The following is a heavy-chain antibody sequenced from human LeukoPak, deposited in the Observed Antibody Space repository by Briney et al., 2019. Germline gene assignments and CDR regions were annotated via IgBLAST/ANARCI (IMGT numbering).Heavy chain of an antibody. Sequence: SVKVSCKASGGTFSNYGISWVRQAPGQGLEWMGGIIPIFDTADYAQKFQGRVTITADNSTSTAYMELSSLRSEDTALYFCAREGSGWYEFHFDNWGQGTLVTVSS. V-gene: IGHV1-69*06. CDR2: IIPIFDTA. J-gene: IGHJ4*02. D-gene: IGHD6-19*01. CDR3: AREGSGWYEFHFDN. CDR1: GGTFSNYG.